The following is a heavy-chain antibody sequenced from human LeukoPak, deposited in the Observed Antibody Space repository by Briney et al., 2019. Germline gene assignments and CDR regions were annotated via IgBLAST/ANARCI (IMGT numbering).Heavy chain of an antibody. V-gene: IGHV1-18*01. CDR1: GYTFTSYG. CDR3: ARTNVYYYASSDYYPYFDY. CDR2: ISAYNGNT. D-gene: IGHD3-22*01. J-gene: IGHJ4*02. Sequence: ASVKVSCKASGYTFTSYGISWVRQAPGQGLEWMGWISAYNGNTNYAQKLQDRVTMTTDTSTSTAYMELRSLRSDDTAVYYCARTNVYYYASSDYYPYFDYRAQGTLVTVSS.